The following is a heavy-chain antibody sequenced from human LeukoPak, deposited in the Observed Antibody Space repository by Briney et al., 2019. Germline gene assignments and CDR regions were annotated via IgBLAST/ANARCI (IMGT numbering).Heavy chain of an antibody. V-gene: IGHV3-48*03. J-gene: IGHJ6*04. CDR2: ISITGGIK. CDR1: GFTFSSYE. D-gene: IGHD1-14*01. Sequence: GGSLRLSCAASGFTFSSYEFSWVRQAPGKGLEWVSYISITGGIKYYGESVKGRFTISRDSAKNSLYLQMDSLRGEDTAVYYCAKVASEYYGLDVWGKGTTVTVSS. CDR3: AKVASEYYGLDV.